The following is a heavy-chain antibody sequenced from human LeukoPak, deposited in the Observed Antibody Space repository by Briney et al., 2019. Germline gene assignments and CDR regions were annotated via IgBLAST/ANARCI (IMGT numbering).Heavy chain of an antibody. CDR1: GFTFSSCE. D-gene: IGHD3-10*01. CDR3: ARDVSMVRGGFWDY. CDR2: ISSSGSTI. J-gene: IGHJ4*02. Sequence: GGSLRLSCAASGFTFSSCEMNWVRQAPGKGLEWVSYISSSGSTIYYADSVKGRFTISRDNAKNSLYLQTNSLRAEDTAVYYCARDVSMVRGGFWDYWGQGTLVTVSS. V-gene: IGHV3-48*03.